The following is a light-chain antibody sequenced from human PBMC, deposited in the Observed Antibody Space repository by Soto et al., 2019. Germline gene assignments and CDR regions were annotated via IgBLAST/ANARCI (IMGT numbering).Light chain of an antibody. V-gene: IGKV3-15*01. CDR1: QSVGSN. CDR3: QQYNNWPRT. Sequence: ERVMTQSPANLSVSPGERATLSCRASQSVGSNSAWYQQKPGQAPRLLIYGSSTRATGIPARFSGSGSGTESTLAISSLQSEDSAVYYCQQYNNWPRTFGGGTKVEIK. J-gene: IGKJ4*01. CDR2: GSS.